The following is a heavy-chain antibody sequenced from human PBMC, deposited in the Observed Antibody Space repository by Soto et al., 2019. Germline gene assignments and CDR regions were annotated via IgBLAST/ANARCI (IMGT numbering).Heavy chain of an antibody. V-gene: IGHV3-23*01. J-gene: IGHJ4*02. CDR2: ISGSGGST. D-gene: IGHD3-22*01. CDR1: GFTFSSYA. Sequence: PVGSLRLSCAASGFTFSSYAMSWVRQAPGKGLEWVSAISGSGGSTYYADSVKGRFTISRDNSKNTLYLQMNSLRAEDTAVYYCAKGSSDYDSSGYYYVPAPFDYWGQGTLVTVSS. CDR3: AKGSSDYDSSGYYYVPAPFDY.